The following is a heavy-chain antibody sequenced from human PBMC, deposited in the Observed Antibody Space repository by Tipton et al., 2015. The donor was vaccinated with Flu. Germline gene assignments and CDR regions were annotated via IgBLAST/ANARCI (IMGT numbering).Heavy chain of an antibody. CDR3: ARGPLPDSNWYNGMDV. V-gene: IGHV3-48*01. Sequence: QLVQSGGGLVQPGGSLRLSCAASGFTFSTYSMNWVRQAPGKGLEWASYISRRSSSIFYADSVKGRFTISRDNAKNSVYLQMRSLRAGDTAVYYCARGPLPDSNWYNGMDVWGQGITVTVFS. CDR2: ISRRSSSI. D-gene: IGHD6-13*01. J-gene: IGHJ6*02. CDR1: GFTFSTYS.